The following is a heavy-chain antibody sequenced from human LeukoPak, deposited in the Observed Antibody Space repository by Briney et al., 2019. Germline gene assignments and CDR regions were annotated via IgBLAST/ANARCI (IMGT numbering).Heavy chain of an antibody. CDR2: IGTAGDT. V-gene: IGHV3-13*01. J-gene: IGHJ4*02. CDR1: GFTFSSYD. CDR3: ARAVSSSWEFDY. D-gene: IGHD6-13*01. Sequence: AGRSLRLSCAASGFTFSSYDMHWVRQATGKGLEWVSAIGTAGDTYYPGSVKGRFTISRENAKNSLYLQMNSLRAGDTAVYYCARAVSSSWEFDYWGQGTLVTVSS.